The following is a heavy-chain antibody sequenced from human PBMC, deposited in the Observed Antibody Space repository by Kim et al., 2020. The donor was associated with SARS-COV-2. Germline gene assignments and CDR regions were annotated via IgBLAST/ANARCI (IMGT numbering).Heavy chain of an antibody. CDR2: ISDSGGNT. V-gene: IGHV3-23*01. Sequence: GGSLRLSCAASGFTFSTYAMNWVRQAPGKGLEWVSTISDSGGNTKYADSVKGRFTISRDNSKNTLHLQMYSLRAEDTAVYYCAKWQSWQTIRGVIHNWFDPWGQGTLVTVSS. J-gene: IGHJ5*02. CDR1: GFTFSTYA. D-gene: IGHD3-10*01. CDR3: AKWQSWQTIRGVIHNWFDP.